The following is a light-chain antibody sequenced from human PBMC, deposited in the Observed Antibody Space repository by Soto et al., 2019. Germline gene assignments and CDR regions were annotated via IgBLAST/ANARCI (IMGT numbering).Light chain of an antibody. CDR1: SSDVGGYNS. CDR2: EVS. Sequence: QSALTQPASVSGSPGQSITISCTGTSSDVGGYNSVSWFQQHPGKAPQLIIYEVSNRPSGVSSRFSGSKSGNTASLTISGLQAEDETDYYCSSYTSTSAWVFGGGTKLTVL. J-gene: IGLJ3*02. CDR3: SSYTSTSAWV. V-gene: IGLV2-14*01.